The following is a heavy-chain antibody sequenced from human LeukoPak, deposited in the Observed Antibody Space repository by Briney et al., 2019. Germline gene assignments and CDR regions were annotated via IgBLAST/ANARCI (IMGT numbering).Heavy chain of an antibody. CDR2: IYHSGST. Sequence: SETLSLTCTVSGGSISSYYWSWIRRPPGKGLEWIGYIYHSGSTNYNPSLKSRVTISVDTSKNQFSLKLSSVTAADTAVYYCARAGYSYGNTDAFDIWGQGTMVTVSS. J-gene: IGHJ3*02. CDR1: GGSISSYY. V-gene: IGHV4-59*01. D-gene: IGHD5-18*01. CDR3: ARAGYSYGNTDAFDI.